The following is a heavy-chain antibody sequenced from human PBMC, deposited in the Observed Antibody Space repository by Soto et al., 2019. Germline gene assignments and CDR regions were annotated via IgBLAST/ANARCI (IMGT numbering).Heavy chain of an antibody. CDR1: GYTFSNYS. J-gene: IGHJ5*02. V-gene: IGHV1-3*04. CDR2: INTDNGKT. CDR3: ARAGDCTSTTCFSGWLDP. Sequence: QVQLVQSGAEVKKPGASVKVSCKASGYTFSNYSMHWVRQAPGQRLEWMGWINTDNGKTRDSQRFQDRVTLTRDTYANTAYMELSRLTYEDTAVYYCARAGDCTSTTCFSGWLDPWGQGTLVTVSS. D-gene: IGHD2-2*01.